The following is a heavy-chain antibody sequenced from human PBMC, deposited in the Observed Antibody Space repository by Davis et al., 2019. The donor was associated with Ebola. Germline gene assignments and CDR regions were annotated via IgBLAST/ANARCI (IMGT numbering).Heavy chain of an antibody. CDR3: ARDSRRFYSGTYPGNGDY. Sequence: ASVKVSCKASGYTFSTYAISWVRQAPGQGLEWMGRIYVNNGNTNYAQNLQGRVTMTTDTSTSTAYMELRSLKSDDTAVYYCARDSRRFYSGTYPGNGDYWGQGTLVTVSS. V-gene: IGHV1-18*01. CDR2: IYVNNGNT. CDR1: GYTFSTYA. J-gene: IGHJ4*02. D-gene: IGHD1-26*01.